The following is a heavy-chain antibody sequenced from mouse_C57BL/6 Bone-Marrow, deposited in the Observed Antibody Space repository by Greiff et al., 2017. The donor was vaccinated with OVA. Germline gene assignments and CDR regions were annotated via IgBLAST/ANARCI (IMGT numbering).Heavy chain of an antibody. J-gene: IGHJ3*01. V-gene: IGHV5-6*01. CDR3: ARPYYGSSPAWFAY. Sequence: EVQVVESGGDLVKPGGSLKLSCAASGFTFSSYGMSWVRPTPDKRLEWVATISSGGSYTYYPDSVKGRFTISRDNAKNTLYLQMSSLKSEDTAMYYGARPYYGSSPAWFAYWGQGTLVTVSA. D-gene: IGHD1-1*01. CDR1: GFTFSSYG. CDR2: ISSGGSYT.